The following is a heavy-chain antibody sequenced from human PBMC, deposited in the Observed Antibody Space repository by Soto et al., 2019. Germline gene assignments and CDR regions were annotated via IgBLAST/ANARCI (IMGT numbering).Heavy chain of an antibody. D-gene: IGHD5-12*01. V-gene: IGHV4-59*01. CDR2: IYYSGST. CDR1: GGSISSYY. J-gene: IGHJ3*02. Sequence: SETLSLTCTVSGGSISSYYWSWIRQPPGKGLEWIGYIYYSGSTNYNPSLKSRVTISVDTSKNQFSLKLSSVTAADTAVHYCARGGVATIRAFDIWGQGTMVTVSS. CDR3: ARGGVATIRAFDI.